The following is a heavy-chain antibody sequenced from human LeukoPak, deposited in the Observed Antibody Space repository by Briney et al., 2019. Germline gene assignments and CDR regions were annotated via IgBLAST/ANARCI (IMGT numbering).Heavy chain of an antibody. J-gene: IGHJ5*02. Sequence: SQTLSLTCAISGDSVSTKSAAWNWIRQSPSRGLEWLGRTYHGSKWYNDYAESVKSRITINADTSKNQFSLQLNSVTPEDTAVYYCARVDFGSAIFEPKWFDPWGQGTLVTVSS. CDR2: TYHGSKWYN. CDR1: GDSVSTKSAA. V-gene: IGHV6-1*01. D-gene: IGHD3-9*01. CDR3: ARVDFGSAIFEPKWFDP.